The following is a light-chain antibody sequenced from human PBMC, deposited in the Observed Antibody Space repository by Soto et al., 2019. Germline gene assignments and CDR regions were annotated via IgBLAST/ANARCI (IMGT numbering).Light chain of an antibody. Sequence: EIVLTQFPATLSLSPGDGATLSCRASQSVSSYLAWYQQKRGQAPRLLIYDSSNRATGIPARFSGSGSGTDFSLIISSLEPEEFAVYDCQQRSVWPLTFGGGTKVDIK. V-gene: IGKV3-11*01. CDR2: DSS. CDR1: QSVSSY. J-gene: IGKJ4*01. CDR3: QQRSVWPLT.